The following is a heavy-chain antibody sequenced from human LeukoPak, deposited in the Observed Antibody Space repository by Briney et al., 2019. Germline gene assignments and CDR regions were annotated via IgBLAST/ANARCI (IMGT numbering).Heavy chain of an antibody. CDR3: ARRGQQLDVYPYNMVV. CDR1: GDSISGVY. J-gene: IGHJ6*04. D-gene: IGHD6-13*01. V-gene: IGHV4-59*08. CDR2: IYYSGST. Sequence: SETLSLTCAVSGDSISGVYWSCLRQPPAKTLEWIGYIYYSGSTTYNPHPKSRVTISVDTSRNQFSLKLRSVTAADTAMSNCARRGQQLDVYPYNMVVWGKGTTVTVSS.